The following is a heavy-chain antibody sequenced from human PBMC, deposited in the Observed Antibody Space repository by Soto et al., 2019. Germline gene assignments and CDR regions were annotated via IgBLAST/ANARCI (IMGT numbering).Heavy chain of an antibody. V-gene: IGHV4-34*01. CDR1: GGSFSGYY. Sequence: QVQLQQWGAGLLKPSETLSLTCAVYGGSFSGYYWSWIRQPPGKGLEWIGEINHSGSTNYNPSLKSRVTISVDTSKIQFSLKLSSVTAADTAVYYCARSHCSGGSCYPRFDPWGQGTLVTVSS. CDR2: INHSGST. D-gene: IGHD2-15*01. J-gene: IGHJ5*02. CDR3: ARSHCSGGSCYPRFDP.